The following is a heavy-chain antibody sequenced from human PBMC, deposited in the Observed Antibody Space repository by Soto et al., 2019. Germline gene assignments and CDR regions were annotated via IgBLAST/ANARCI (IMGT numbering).Heavy chain of an antibody. J-gene: IGHJ3*02. CDR2: INPGGREK. CDR3: AKYGSGSYGAYALDI. Sequence: LRLSCAASGFTFGSYWMSWVRQAPGKGLEWVANINPGGREKNYVDSVKGRFSISRDDAEKSHHLQMNSLRVEDTAVYYCAKYGSGSYGAYALDIWGQGTMVTVSS. D-gene: IGHD3-10*01. CDR1: GFTFGSYW. V-gene: IGHV3-7*01.